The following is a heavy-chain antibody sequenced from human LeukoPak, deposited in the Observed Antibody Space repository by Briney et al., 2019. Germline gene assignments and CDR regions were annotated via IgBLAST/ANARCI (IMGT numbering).Heavy chain of an antibody. CDR1: GFTFGDYA. CDR2: IRSKAYGGTT. J-gene: IGHJ1*01. CDR3: TRYYYDSSGYLSAEYFQH. D-gene: IGHD3-22*01. V-gene: IGHV3-49*04. Sequence: HSGGSLRLSCTASGFTFGDYAMSWVRQAPGKGLEWVGFIRSKAYGGTTEYAASVKGRFTISRDDSKSIAYLQMNSLKTEDTAVYYCTRYYYDSSGYLSAEYFQHWGQGTLVTVSS.